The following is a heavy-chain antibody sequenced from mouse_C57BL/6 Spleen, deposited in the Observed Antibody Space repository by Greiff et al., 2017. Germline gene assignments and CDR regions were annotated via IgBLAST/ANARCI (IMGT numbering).Heavy chain of an antibody. CDR1: GYTFTSYW. J-gene: IGHJ4*01. CDR3: AISPAVVAPYYAMDY. V-gene: IGHV1-74*01. D-gene: IGHD1-1*01. CDR2: LHPSDSDT. Sequence: QVQLQQPGAELVKPGASVKVSCKASGYTFTSYWMHWVKQRPGQGLEWIGRLHPSDSDTNYNQKFKGKATLTVDKSSSTAYMQLSSLTSEDSAVYYCAISPAVVAPYYAMDYWGQGTSVTVSS.